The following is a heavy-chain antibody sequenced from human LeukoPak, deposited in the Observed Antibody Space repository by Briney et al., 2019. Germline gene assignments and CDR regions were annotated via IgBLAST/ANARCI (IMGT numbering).Heavy chain of an antibody. V-gene: IGHV3-66*01. Sequence: GGSLRLSCAVSGFTVSNNYMSWVRQAPGKGLEWVSMIYDSGTTYYADSVKGRFTISRDNSKNTLYLQMNSLRAEDTAVYYCARVGSTDFGVVIYFDYWGQGTLVTVSS. D-gene: IGHD3-3*01. CDR3: ARVGSTDFGVVIYFDY. J-gene: IGHJ4*02. CDR1: GFTVSNNY. CDR2: IYDSGTT.